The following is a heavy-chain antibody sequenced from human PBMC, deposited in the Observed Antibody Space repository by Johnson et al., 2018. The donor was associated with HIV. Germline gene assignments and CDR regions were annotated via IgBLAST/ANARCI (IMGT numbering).Heavy chain of an antibody. V-gene: IGHV3-15*01. CDR3: TTALEVRGADAFDI. D-gene: IGHD3-10*01. CDR2: IKSKTDGGTT. J-gene: IGHJ3*02. CDR1: GFTFSNAW. Sequence: VQLMESGGGLVKPGGSLRLSCAASGFTFSNAWMSWVRQAPGKGLAWVGRIKSKTDGGTTDYAAPVKGRFTISRDDSKNTLYLQMNSLKTEDIAVYYCTTALEVRGADAFDIWGQGTMVTVSS.